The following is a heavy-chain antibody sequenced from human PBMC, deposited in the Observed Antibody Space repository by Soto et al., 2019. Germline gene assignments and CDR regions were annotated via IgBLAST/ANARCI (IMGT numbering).Heavy chain of an antibody. V-gene: IGHV3-30*18. CDR3: VKGGYTYFDY. CDR2: ISYDGSNK. CDR1: RFTFSNYG. J-gene: IGHJ4*02. D-gene: IGHD5-12*01. Sequence: GGSLRLSCAASRFTFSNYGMHWVRQTPGKGLEWVAVISYDGSNKYYADSVKGRFTISRDNSKNTLYLQMNSLRAEDTAVYYCVKGGYTYFDYWGQVTLVTVSS.